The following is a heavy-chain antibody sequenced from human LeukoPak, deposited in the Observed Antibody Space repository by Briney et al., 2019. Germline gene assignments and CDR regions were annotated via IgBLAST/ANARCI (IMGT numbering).Heavy chain of an antibody. CDR2: ICYSGST. CDR1: GGSISDTSYY. D-gene: IGHD6-6*01. V-gene: IGHV4-39*02. J-gene: IGHJ3*02. Sequence: SETLSLTCTVSGGSISDTSYYWGWIRQPPGKGLEWIGSICYSGSTNYNPSLKSRVTISVDTSKKQFSLKLRSVTAADTAVYYCARDDGTSSENAFDIWGQGTMVTVSS. CDR3: ARDDGTSSENAFDI.